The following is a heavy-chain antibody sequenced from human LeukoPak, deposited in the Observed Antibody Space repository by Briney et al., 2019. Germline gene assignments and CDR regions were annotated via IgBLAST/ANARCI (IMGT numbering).Heavy chain of an antibody. J-gene: IGHJ2*01. CDR2: ISSVSSYI. Sequence: GGSLRLSCAASGFSFSSYTMNWVLQSPGRGLEWVSSISSVSSYIHYADSVKGRFTISRDNANNSLYLEMNSLRAEDTAVYYCARAFDSSGYNYWYFDLWGRGTLVTVSS. V-gene: IGHV3-21*01. CDR3: ARAFDSSGYNYWYFDL. D-gene: IGHD3-22*01. CDR1: GFSFSSYT.